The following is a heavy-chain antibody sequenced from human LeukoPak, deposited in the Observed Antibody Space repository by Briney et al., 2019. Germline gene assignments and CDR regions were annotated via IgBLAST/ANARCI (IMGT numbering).Heavy chain of an antibody. D-gene: IGHD2-2*01. Sequence: GGSLRLSCAASGFTFDDYTMHWVRQAPGKGLEWVSLINRDSGSTYYADSVKGRFTISRDNSKNSLYLQMNSLRTVDTASYYCAKESAAMGPFYFDLWGRGTLVTVSS. CDR1: GFTFDDYT. CDR3: AKESAAMGPFYFDL. CDR2: INRDSGST. V-gene: IGHV3-43*01. J-gene: IGHJ2*01.